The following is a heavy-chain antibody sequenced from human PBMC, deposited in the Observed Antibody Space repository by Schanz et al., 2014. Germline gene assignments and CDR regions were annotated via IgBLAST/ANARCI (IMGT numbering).Heavy chain of an antibody. CDR2: IKISGDV. CDR1: GFTFNSYV. J-gene: IGHJ4*02. V-gene: IGHV3-48*01. D-gene: IGHD6-13*01. Sequence: EVQLVESGGGFEQPGGSLRLSCVASGFTFNSYVMTWVRQAPGKGLEWISYIKISGDVFYTDSVKGRFTISRDNAKSSLYLQMSSLRAEDTAVYYCARGYSNIWSPMAYWGQGTLVAVSS. CDR3: ARGYSNIWSPMAY.